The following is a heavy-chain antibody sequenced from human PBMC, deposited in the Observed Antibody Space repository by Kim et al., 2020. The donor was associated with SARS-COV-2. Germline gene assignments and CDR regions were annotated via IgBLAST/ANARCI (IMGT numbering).Heavy chain of an antibody. V-gene: IGHV5-10-1*01. Sequence: NYSPSFQGHVTISADKSISTAYLQWSSLKASDTAMYYCARLGVSNYDLNWGQGTMVTVSS. J-gene: IGHJ3*01. D-gene: IGHD3-3*01. CDR3: ARLGVSNYDLN.